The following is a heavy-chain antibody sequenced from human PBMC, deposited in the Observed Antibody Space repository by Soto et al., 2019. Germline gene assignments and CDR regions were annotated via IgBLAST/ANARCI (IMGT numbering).Heavy chain of an antibody. CDR3: AREGVATYYYYGMDV. J-gene: IGHJ6*02. Sequence: QVQLMQSGAEVKKPGASVKVSCKASGYTFTRSGISWVRQAPGQGLEWMGWISTYNGDTNYAQTFQGRVTMTTDTSTRTVHMEVRSLRSDDTAVYYCAREGVATYYYYGMDVWGQGTPVTVSS. CDR2: ISTYNGDT. V-gene: IGHV1-18*01. D-gene: IGHD5-12*01. CDR1: GYTFTRSG.